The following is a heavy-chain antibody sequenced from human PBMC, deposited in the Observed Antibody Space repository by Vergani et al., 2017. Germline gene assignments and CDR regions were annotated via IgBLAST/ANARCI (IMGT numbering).Heavy chain of an antibody. V-gene: IGHV3-53*04. CDR3: ARGRGRFGELFDY. CDR1: GFTFSSYA. D-gene: IGHD3-10*01. CDR2: IYSGGST. Sequence: EVQLLESGGGLVQPGGSLRLSCAASGFTFSSYAMSWVRQAPGKGLEWVSVIYSGGSTYYADSVKGRFTISRHNSKNTLYLQMNSLRAEDTAVYYCARGRGRFGELFDYWGQGTLVTVSS. J-gene: IGHJ4*02.